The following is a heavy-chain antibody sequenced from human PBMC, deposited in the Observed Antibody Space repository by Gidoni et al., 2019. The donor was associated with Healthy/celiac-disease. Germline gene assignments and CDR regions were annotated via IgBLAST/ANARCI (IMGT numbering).Heavy chain of an antibody. CDR1: GFPFRSYA. D-gene: IGHD3-22*01. J-gene: IGHJ4*02. CDR2: ISGSGGST. CDR3: AKDRVQPIVVALLFDY. Sequence: EVQLLESGGGLVQPGGSLRLSCAASGFPFRSYAMSWVRQAPGKGLEWVSAISGSGGSTYYADSVKGRFTISRDNSKNTLYLQMNSLRAEDTAVYYCAKDRVQPIVVALLFDYWGQGTLVTVSS. V-gene: IGHV3-23*01.